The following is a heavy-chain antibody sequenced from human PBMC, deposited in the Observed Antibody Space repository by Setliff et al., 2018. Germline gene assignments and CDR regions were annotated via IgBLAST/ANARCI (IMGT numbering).Heavy chain of an antibody. Sequence: SETLSLTCAVSGYSISSGYYWGWIRQPPGKGLEWIGSIYHSGSTYYNPSLKSRVTISVDTSKNQFSLKLSSVTAADTAVYYCAREPRYYNFWSGYTRDYFDYWGQGTLVTVSS. D-gene: IGHD3-3*01. CDR1: GYSISSGYY. CDR2: IYHSGST. CDR3: AREPRYYNFWSGYTRDYFDY. J-gene: IGHJ4*02. V-gene: IGHV4-38-2*02.